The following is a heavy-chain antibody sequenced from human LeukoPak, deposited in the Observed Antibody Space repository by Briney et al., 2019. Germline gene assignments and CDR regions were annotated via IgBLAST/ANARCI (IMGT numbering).Heavy chain of an antibody. CDR3: VRGDPGTPYDY. V-gene: IGHV3-73*01. CDR2: IRNKASSFAA. D-gene: IGHD1-14*01. J-gene: IGHJ4*02. CDR1: GFTFIDSV. Sequence: PGGSLRLSCAASGFTFIDSVMHWVRQASGKGPEWVGRIRNKASSFAASYAASVSGRITISRDDAKNTVYLQMNSLKTEDTAVYYCVRGDPGTPYDYWGQGTLVTVSS.